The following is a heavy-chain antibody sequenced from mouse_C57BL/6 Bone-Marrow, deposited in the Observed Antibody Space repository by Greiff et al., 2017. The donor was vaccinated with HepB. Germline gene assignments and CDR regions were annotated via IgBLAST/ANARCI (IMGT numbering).Heavy chain of an antibody. J-gene: IGHJ4*01. D-gene: IGHD3-2*02. CDR3: ARSGVDY. CDR1: GYTFTSYW. V-gene: IGHV1-59*01. CDR2: IDPSDSYT. Sequence: QVQLQQPGAELVRPGTSVKLSCKASGYTFTSYWMHWVKQRPGQGLEWIGVIDPSDSYTNYNQKFKGKATLTVDTYASAAYMQLSSLTSEDSAVYYCARSGVDYWGQGTSVTVSS.